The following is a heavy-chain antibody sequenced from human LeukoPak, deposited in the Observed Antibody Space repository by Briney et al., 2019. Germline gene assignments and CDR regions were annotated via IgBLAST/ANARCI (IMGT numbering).Heavy chain of an antibody. CDR3: ARGRGPVNY. CDR2: INSDGSST. Sequence: GGSLRLSCAAAGFIFSSYWMHCVRQAPGKGLGLVSRINSDGSSTSYADSVKGRFHISRDNAKNTLYLQMNSLRAEDTAVYYCARGRGPVNYWGQGTLVTVSS. CDR1: GFIFSSYW. V-gene: IGHV3-74*01. J-gene: IGHJ4*02. D-gene: IGHD3-10*01.